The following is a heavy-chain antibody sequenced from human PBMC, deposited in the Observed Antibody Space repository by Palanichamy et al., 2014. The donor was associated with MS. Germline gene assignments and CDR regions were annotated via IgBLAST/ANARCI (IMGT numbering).Heavy chain of an antibody. Sequence: EVQLLESGGGLVQPGGSLRLSCAASGFTFSSYAMSWVRQAPGKGAGSGVSAISGSGGSTYYADSVKGRFTISRDNSKNTLYLQMNSLRAEDTAVYYCAKDMYSSGWCYDYWGQGTLVTVSS. D-gene: IGHD6-19*01. CDR3: AKDMYSSGWCYDY. J-gene: IGHJ4*02. CDR2: ISGSGGST. CDR1: GFTFSSYA. V-gene: IGHV3-23*01.